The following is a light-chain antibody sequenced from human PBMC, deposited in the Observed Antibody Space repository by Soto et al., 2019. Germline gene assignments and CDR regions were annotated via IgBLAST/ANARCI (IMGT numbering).Light chain of an antibody. CDR1: SNDVGGFNY. CDR2: EVR. CDR3: SSYTSISTVV. J-gene: IGLJ3*02. V-gene: IGLV2-14*01. Sequence: QSALTQPASVSGSPGQSITISCTGTSNDVGGFNYVSWYQQHPGKAPKLMIYEVRNRPSGVSNRFSGSKSGNTASLTISGRQAEDEADYYCSSYTSISTVVFGGGTKLTVL.